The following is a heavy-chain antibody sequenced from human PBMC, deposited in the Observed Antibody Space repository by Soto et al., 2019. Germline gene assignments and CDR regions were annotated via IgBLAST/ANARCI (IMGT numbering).Heavy chain of an antibody. J-gene: IGHJ4*02. Sequence: ASVKVSWKASGNTFTGYYMPWGRQAPGQGLEWMGWINPNSGGTNYAQKFQGWVTMTRDTSISTAYMELSRLRSDDTAVYYCARDRSGDLDYWGRGTLVTVSS. V-gene: IGHV1-2*04. D-gene: IGHD3-3*01. CDR3: ARDRSGDLDY. CDR2: INPNSGGT. CDR1: GNTFTGYY.